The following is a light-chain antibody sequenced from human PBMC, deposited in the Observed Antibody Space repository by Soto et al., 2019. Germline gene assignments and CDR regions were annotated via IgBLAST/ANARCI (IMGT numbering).Light chain of an antibody. CDR1: SSNIGAGCD. CDR3: QSYDSSLSGWV. J-gene: IGLJ3*02. Sequence: QPVLTQPPSVSGAPGQRVTISCTESSSNIGAGCDVHWYQQLPGTAPKLLIYGNSNRPSGVPDRFSGSKSGTSASLAITGLQAEDEADYYCQSYDSSLSGWVFGGGTKLTVL. V-gene: IGLV1-40*01. CDR2: GNS.